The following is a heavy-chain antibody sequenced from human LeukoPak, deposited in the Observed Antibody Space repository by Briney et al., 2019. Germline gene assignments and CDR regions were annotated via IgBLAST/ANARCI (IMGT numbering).Heavy chain of an antibody. CDR2: IYSGGNT. V-gene: IGHV3-53*01. Sequence: GGSLRLSCAASGFTVSGNYMNWVRQAPGKGLEWVSVIYSGGNTYYADSVKGRFTISRDNAKSSLCLQMNSLRDEDTAVYYCARGLDSWGQGTLVTVSS. CDR3: ARGLDS. J-gene: IGHJ4*02. CDR1: GFTVSGNY.